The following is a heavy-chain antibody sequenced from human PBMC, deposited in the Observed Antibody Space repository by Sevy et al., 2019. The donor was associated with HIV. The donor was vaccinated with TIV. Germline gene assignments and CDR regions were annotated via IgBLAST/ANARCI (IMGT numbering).Heavy chain of an antibody. Sequence: SETLSLTCTISGGSVSSGTYHWSWIRQPPGKGLEWIGYISYSGSTKYNPSLTGRVTISGDTSSNQFFLKLSSVTAAETAVYYCARDGNRAMFYFDQWGQGTLVTVSS. D-gene: IGHD5-18*01. CDR3: ARDGNRAMFYFDQ. CDR2: ISYSGST. V-gene: IGHV4-61*01. CDR1: GGSVSSGTYH. J-gene: IGHJ4*02.